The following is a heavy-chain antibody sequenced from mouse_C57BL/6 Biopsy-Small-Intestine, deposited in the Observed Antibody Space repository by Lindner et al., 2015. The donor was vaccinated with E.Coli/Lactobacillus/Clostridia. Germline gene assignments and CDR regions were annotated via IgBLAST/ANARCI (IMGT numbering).Heavy chain of an antibody. CDR1: GYTFTNYW. J-gene: IGHJ2*01. Sequence: VQLQESGAELVRPETSVKMSCKASGYTFTNYWIGWAKQRPGHGLEWIGDIYPGGGYTNYNEKFKGKATLTADKSSSTAYMQFSSLTSEDSAIYYCARRTSSGFDYWGQGTTLTVSS. V-gene: IGHV1-63*01. CDR2: IYPGGGYT. CDR3: ARRTSSGFDY. D-gene: IGHD3-2*02.